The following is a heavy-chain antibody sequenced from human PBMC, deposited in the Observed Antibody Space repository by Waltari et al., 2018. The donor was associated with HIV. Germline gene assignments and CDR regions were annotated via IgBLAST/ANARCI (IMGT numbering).Heavy chain of an antibody. D-gene: IGHD6-13*01. CDR2: IIPVCGTA. V-gene: IGHV1-69*12. CDR3: ARILGSSWYNWIDP. CDR1: GGSFRSYA. Sequence: QVQLVQSGAEVKEPGSSVKVSCRASGGSFRSYAITWVRQAPGQGLEWMGGIIPVCGTANYAQKFQGRVTITADESTSTAYMDLRSLTSEDTAVYYCARILGSSWYNWIDPWGQGTLVTVSS. J-gene: IGHJ5*02.